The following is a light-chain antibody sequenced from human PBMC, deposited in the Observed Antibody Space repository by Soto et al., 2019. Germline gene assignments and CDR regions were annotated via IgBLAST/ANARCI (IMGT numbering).Light chain of an antibody. V-gene: IGKV3-15*01. CDR3: QQDSNWPPLT. J-gene: IGKJ4*01. CDR1: QSVSVN. CDR2: GAS. Sequence: EIVMTQSPATLHVSPGERATLSCRASQSVSVNLAWYQQKPGQPPRLLIYGASTRATGIPARFSGSGSGTEFSLAINSLQSEDFAVYYCQQDSNWPPLTFGGGTKVEIK.